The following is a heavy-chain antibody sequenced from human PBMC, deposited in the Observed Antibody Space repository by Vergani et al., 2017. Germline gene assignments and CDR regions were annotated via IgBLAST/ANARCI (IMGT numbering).Heavy chain of an antibody. Sequence: VQLVESGGGLVKPGGSLRLSCAASGFTFSSYSMNWVRQAPGKGLEWVSSISSSSSYIYYADSVKGRFTISRDNSKNTRYLQMNSLRAEDTAVYYCARVCEQDIAAAGPFDYWGQGTLVTVSS. CDR3: ARVCEQDIAAAGPFDY. D-gene: IGHD6-13*01. CDR1: GFTFSSYS. J-gene: IGHJ4*02. V-gene: IGHV3-21*04. CDR2: ISSSSSYI.